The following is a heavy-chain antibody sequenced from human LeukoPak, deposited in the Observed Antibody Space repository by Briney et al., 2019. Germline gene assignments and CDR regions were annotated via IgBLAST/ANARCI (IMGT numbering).Heavy chain of an antibody. V-gene: IGHV5-51*01. CDR3: ARQGPGYSYGYYNWFDP. Sequence: GESLKISCKGSGYSFTSYWIGWVRQMPGKGLEWMGIIYPGDSDTRYSPPFQGQVTISADKSISTAYLQWSSLKASDTAMYYCARQGPGYSYGYYNWFDPWGQGTLVTVSS. CDR2: IYPGDSDT. J-gene: IGHJ5*02. CDR1: GYSFTSYW. D-gene: IGHD5-18*01.